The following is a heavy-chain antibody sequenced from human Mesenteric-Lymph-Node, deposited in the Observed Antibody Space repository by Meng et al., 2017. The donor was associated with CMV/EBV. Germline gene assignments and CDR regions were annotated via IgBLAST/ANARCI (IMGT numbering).Heavy chain of an antibody. CDR2: ISSSSSTI. D-gene: IGHD6-19*01. V-gene: IGHV3-48*04. Sequence: GGSLRLSCAASGFTFSSYSMNWVRQAPGKGLEWVSYISSSSSTIYYADSVKGRFTISRDNAKNSLYLQMNSLRAEDTAVYYCARDRIAVAGTSQTTPMQSYYYYYGMDVWGQGTTVTVSS. J-gene: IGHJ6*02. CDR3: ARDRIAVAGTSQTTPMQSYYYYYGMDV. CDR1: GFTFSSYS.